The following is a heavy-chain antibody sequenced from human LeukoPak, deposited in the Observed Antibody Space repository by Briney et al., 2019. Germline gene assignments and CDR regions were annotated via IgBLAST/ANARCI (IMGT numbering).Heavy chain of an antibody. J-gene: IGHJ4*02. D-gene: IGHD2-21*02. CDR2: ISYDGSNK. V-gene: IGHV3-30*18. CDR3: AKVRPLAYCGGDCYFDY. CDR1: GFNFSSYG. Sequence: GGSLRLSCAASGFNFSSYGMHWVRQAPGKGLEWVAVISYDGSNKYYADSVKGRFTISRDNSKNTLYLQMNSLRAEDTAVYYCAKVRPLAYCGGDCYFDYWGQGTLVTVSS.